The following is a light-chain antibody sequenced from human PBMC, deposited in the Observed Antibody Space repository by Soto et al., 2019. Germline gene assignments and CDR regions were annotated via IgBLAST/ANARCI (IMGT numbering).Light chain of an antibody. CDR1: QSVSSY. V-gene: IGKV3-11*01. J-gene: IGKJ1*01. CDR2: DAS. Sequence: EIVLTQSPATLSSSPGERATLSCRASQSVSSYLAWYQHKPGQAPRLLIYDASNRATGIPARFSGSGSGTDFTLTISSLEPEDFAVYYCQQRSNWPTFGQGTKVDIK. CDR3: QQRSNWPT.